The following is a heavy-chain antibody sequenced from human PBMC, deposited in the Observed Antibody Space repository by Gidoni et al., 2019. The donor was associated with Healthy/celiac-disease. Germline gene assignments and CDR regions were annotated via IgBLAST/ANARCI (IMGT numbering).Heavy chain of an antibody. D-gene: IGHD3-10*01. J-gene: IGHJ4*02. V-gene: IGHV3-15*01. CDR1: GFTFSNSW. CDR2: IKSKTDGGTT. CDR3: TTRGYYGSGTFFDY. Sequence: EVQLVESGGGLVKPGGSLRLSCAASGFTFSNSWMSWVRQAPGKGLEWVGRIKSKTDGGTTDYAAPVKGRFTISRDDSKNTLYLQMNSLKTEDTAVYYCTTRGYYGSGTFFDYWGQGTLVTVSS.